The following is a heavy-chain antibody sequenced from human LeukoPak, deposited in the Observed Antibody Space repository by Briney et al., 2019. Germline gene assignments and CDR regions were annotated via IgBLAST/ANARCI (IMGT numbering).Heavy chain of an antibody. Sequence: SQTLSLTCTVSGGSISSGSYYWSWIRQPAGKGLEWIGRIYTSGGTNYNPSLKSRVTISVDTSKNQFSLKLSSVTAADTAVYYCARVSAKVVIDYWGQGTLVTVSS. CDR3: ARVSAKVVIDY. V-gene: IGHV4-61*02. D-gene: IGHD3-22*01. J-gene: IGHJ4*02. CDR2: IYTSGGT. CDR1: GGSISSGSYY.